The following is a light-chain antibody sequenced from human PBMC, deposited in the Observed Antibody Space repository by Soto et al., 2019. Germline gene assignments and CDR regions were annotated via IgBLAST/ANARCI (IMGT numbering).Light chain of an antibody. CDR3: QQYSTFPAT. CDR2: ASS. J-gene: IGKJ4*01. V-gene: IGKV1D-16*01. CDR1: QVIITW. Sequence: IQMTHSPSSLSASIVYRVTITCLSSQVIITWLAWYQQKPEKAPKSLIYASSSLQSGVPSRFSGSGSGTDFTLTISSLQPEDFATYYCQQYSTFPATFGGGTKVDIK.